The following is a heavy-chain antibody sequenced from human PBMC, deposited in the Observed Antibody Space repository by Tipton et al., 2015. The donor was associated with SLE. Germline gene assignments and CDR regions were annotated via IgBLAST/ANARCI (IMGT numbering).Heavy chain of an antibody. CDR1: GYTSSTHD. J-gene: IGHJ3*02. D-gene: IGHD1-14*01. Sequence: QLVQSGAELKRPGASVKVSCKPSGYTSSTHDINWVRQAPGQGPEWMGWINTHNGDTVYSQKFRGRVTMTTDTSTTTAYMELGSLRSDDTAIYYCARHDSAGPRSAFEIWGRGTVVTVSS. V-gene: IGHV1-18*01. CDR2: INTHNGDT. CDR3: ARHDSAGPRSAFEI.